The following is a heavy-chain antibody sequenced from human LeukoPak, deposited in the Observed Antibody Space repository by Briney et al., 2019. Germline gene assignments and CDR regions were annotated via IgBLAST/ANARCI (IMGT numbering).Heavy chain of an antibody. Sequence: SETLSLTCTVSGGSISSYYWSWIRQPPGKGLEWIGYIYYSGSTNYNPSLKSRISISVDTSKNQFSLKLSSVTAADTAVYYCARGPYFDYWGQGTLVTVSS. CDR3: ARGPYFDY. V-gene: IGHV4-59*12. J-gene: IGHJ4*02. CDR1: GGSISSYY. CDR2: IYYSGST.